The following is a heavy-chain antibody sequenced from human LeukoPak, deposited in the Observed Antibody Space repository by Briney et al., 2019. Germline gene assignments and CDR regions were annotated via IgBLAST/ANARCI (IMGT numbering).Heavy chain of an antibody. D-gene: IGHD4-17*01. J-gene: IGHJ4*02. CDR2: IYYSNT. Sequence: SETLSLTCSVSGGSIRSYYWSWTRQPPGKGLESIGYIYYSNTNYNPSLKSRVTISVDTSKNQFSLKLSSVTAADTAVYYCARLKYGDYGLYYFDYWGQGTLVTVSS. CDR1: GGSIRSYY. V-gene: IGHV4-59*08. CDR3: ARLKYGDYGLYYFDY.